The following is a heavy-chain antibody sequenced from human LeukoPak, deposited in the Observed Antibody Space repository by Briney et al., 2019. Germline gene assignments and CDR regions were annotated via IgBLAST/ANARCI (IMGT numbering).Heavy chain of an antibody. J-gene: IGHJ6*03. D-gene: IGHD2-21*02. CDR3: ARQLAYCGGDCPAYYYMDV. Sequence: PGASLQISCKGSGSIFTSYWIGGGRQLPGKGLEGMGIIYPGDSDTRYSPSFQGQVTISADKSISTAYLQWSSLKASDTAMYYCARQLAYCGGDCPAYYYMDVWGKGTTVTVSS. V-gene: IGHV5-51*01. CDR2: IYPGDSDT. CDR1: GSIFTSYW.